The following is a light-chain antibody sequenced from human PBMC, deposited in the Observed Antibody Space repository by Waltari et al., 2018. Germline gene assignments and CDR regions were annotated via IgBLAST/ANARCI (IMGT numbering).Light chain of an antibody. CDR3: MQGTHPPQT. V-gene: IGKV2-30*02. CDR1: QSLIHSNGNTY. J-gene: IGKJ4*01. CDR2: KIS. Sequence: DVVMTQSPLSLPVTLGQPASISCRSSQSLIHSNGNTYLNWFQQRPGQSPRRLIYKISNRDSGVPDRFRGSGSGTDFTLKISRVEAEDVGVYYCMQGTHPPQTFGGGTKVEIK.